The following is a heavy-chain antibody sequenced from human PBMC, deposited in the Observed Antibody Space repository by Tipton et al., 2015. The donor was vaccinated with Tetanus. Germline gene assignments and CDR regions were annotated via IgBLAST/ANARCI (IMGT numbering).Heavy chain of an antibody. J-gene: IGHJ4*02. Sequence: TLSLTCTVSAGSISSTNYYWGWIRQPPGKGLEWIGSISYSGSTYYNPSLKSRVTISVDTSKNQLSLKLSSVTAADTGVYYCARPTKYCSGGSCYSHLDYWGQGTLVTVSS. CDR3: ARPTKYCSGGSCYSHLDY. CDR1: AGSISSTNYY. V-gene: IGHV4-39*01. CDR2: ISYSGST. D-gene: IGHD2-15*01.